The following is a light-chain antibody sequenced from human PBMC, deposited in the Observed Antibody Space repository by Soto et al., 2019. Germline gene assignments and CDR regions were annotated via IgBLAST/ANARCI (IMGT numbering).Light chain of an antibody. CDR1: SSNIGAGYD. CDR3: QSYDSSLSGSV. CDR2: GNS. V-gene: IGLV1-40*01. J-gene: IGLJ3*02. Sequence: QSVLTQPPSVSGAPGQRVTISCTGSSSNIGAGYDVHWYQPLPGTAPKLLIYGNSNRPSGVPDRFSGSKSGTSASLAITGLQAEDEADDCCQSYDSSLSGSVFGGGTKLTVL.